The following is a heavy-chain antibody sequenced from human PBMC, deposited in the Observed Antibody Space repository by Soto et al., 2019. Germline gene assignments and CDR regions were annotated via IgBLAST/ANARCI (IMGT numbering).Heavy chain of an antibody. V-gene: IGHV3-15*07. CDR3: XXXXXXXXXXFDPQTFDH. CDR1: GFSFSHTW. D-gene: IGHD3-9*01. CDR2: IKQKDDGGTP. Sequence: EVQLVESGGSLVKPGESLRLSCATSGFSFSHTWMNWVRQAPGKGLEWVGRIKQKDDGGTPDYAAPVKGRFTISRDGSXXXXXXXXXXXXXXXXXXXXXXXXXXXXXXXFDPQTFDHWGQGTLVTVSS. J-gene: IGHJ4*02.